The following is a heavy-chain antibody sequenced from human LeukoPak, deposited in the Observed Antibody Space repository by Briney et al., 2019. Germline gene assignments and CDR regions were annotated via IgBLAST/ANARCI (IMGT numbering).Heavy chain of an antibody. CDR1: GGSISSYY. D-gene: IGHD3-16*01. J-gene: IGHJ4*02. CDR3: ASQVPGAYDSPYYFDY. CDR2: IYYSGST. V-gene: IGHV4-59*01. Sequence: SETPSLTCTVSGGSISSYYWSWIRQPPGKGLEWIGYIYYSGSTNYNPSLKSRVTISVDTSKNQFSLKLSSVTAADTAVYYCASQVPGAYDSPYYFDYWGQGTLVTVSS.